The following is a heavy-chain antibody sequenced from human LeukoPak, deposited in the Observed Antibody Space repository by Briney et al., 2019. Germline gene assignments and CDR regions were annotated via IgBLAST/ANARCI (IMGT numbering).Heavy chain of an antibody. CDR1: GGTFSSYA. CDR2: VIPIFGTA. V-gene: IGHV1-69*01. J-gene: IGHJ5*02. Sequence: SVKVSCKASGGTFSSYAISWVRQAPGQGLEWMGGVIPIFGTANYAQKFQGRVTITADESTSTAYMELSSLRSEDTAVYYCARDGGYCSGGSCYPFWFDPWGQGTLVTVSS. CDR3: ARDGGYCSGGSCYPFWFDP. D-gene: IGHD2-15*01.